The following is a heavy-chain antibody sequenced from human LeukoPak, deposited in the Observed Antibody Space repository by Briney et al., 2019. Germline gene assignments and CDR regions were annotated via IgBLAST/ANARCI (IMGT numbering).Heavy chain of an antibody. CDR1: GFTFNDYV. CDR3: ARDGGGAAFDAFDI. Sequence: PGGSLRLSCAGSGFTFNDYVMHWVRQAPGKGLEWVSGINWNGGSTGYADSVKGRFTISRDNAKNSLYLQMNSLRAEDTALYYCARDGGGAAFDAFDIWGQGTMVTVSS. CDR2: INWNGGST. V-gene: IGHV3-20*04. J-gene: IGHJ3*02. D-gene: IGHD2-15*01.